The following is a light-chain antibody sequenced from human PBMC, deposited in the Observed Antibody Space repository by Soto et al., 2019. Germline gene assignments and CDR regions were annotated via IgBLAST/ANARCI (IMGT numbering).Light chain of an antibody. Sequence: QSVLTQPPSASGTPGQRVSFSCSGSSSNIGSNTVNWYQQLPGTGPKLLVYSNDQRPSGVPDRFSGSKSGTSASLAISGLQSEDEADYYCAAWDDSLDGVVFGGGTKLTVL. CDR3: AAWDDSLDGVV. CDR1: SSNIGSNT. J-gene: IGLJ2*01. CDR2: SND. V-gene: IGLV1-44*01.